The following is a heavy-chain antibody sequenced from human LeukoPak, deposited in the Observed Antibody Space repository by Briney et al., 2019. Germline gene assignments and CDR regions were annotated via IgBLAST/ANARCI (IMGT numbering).Heavy chain of an antibody. CDR2: ISGSGGST. Sequence: GGSLRLSCAASGFTFSSYAMSWVRQAPGKGLEWVSAISGSGGSTYYADSVKGQFTISRDNSKNTLYLQMNSLRAEDTAVYYCAKASNYDFWSGENWGQGTLVTVSS. V-gene: IGHV3-23*01. CDR1: GFTFSSYA. J-gene: IGHJ4*02. D-gene: IGHD3-3*01. CDR3: AKASNYDFWSGEN.